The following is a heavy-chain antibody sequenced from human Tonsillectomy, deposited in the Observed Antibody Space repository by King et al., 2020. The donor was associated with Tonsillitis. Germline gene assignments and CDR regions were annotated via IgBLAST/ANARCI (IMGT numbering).Heavy chain of an antibody. J-gene: IGHJ5*02. D-gene: IGHD2-2*01. CDR3: ASPYCISTSCYAWFDP. Sequence: QLVQSGAEVKKPGSSVKVSCKASGGTFIRHAISWVRQAPGQGLEWMCGIIPIIVTDNYAQKFHGRVTITADESTSTAHMELSRLRSEDTAGYFCASPYCISTSCYAWFDPWGQGTLVTVSS. CDR1: GGTFIRHA. V-gene: IGHV1-69*01. CDR2: IIPIIVTD.